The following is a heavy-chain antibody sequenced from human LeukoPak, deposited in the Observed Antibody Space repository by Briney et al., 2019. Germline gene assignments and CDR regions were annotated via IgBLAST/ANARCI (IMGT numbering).Heavy chain of an antibody. CDR2: ISGSGAST. CDR1: GFTFSTYW. CDR3: AILYSSPPN. D-gene: IGHD6-13*01. Sequence: PGGSLRLSCAASGFTFSTYWMHWVRQAPGKGLEWVSVISGSGASTYYADSVKGRFSISRDNSKNTLYLQMNSLRAEDTAVYYCAILYSSPPNWGQGTMVAVSS. V-gene: IGHV3-23*01. J-gene: IGHJ3*01.